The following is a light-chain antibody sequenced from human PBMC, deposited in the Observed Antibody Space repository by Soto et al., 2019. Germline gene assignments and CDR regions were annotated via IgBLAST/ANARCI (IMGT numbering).Light chain of an antibody. V-gene: IGLV4-60*02. CDR1: SGHSSYI. CDR2: LEGSGSY. Sequence: QPVLTQSSSASASLGSSVKLTCTLSSGHSSYIIAWHQQQPGKAPRYLMKLEGSGSYNKGSGVPDRFSGSSSGADRYLTISNLQCEDDADYYCETWDSNTHTVFGGGTKLTVL. J-gene: IGLJ3*02. CDR3: ETWDSNTHTV.